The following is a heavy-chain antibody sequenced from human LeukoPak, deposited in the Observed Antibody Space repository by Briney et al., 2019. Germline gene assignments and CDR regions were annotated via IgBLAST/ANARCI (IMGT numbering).Heavy chain of an antibody. J-gene: IGHJ6*03. CDR3: ARESMSSWYSLHYYYMDV. D-gene: IGHD6-13*01. Sequence: ASVKVSCKASGYTFTSYDINWVRQATGQGLEWMGWMNPNSGNTGYAQKFQGRVTITTDESTSTAYMELSSLRSEDTAVYYCARESMSSWYSLHYYYMDVWGKGTTVTVSS. CDR1: GYTFTSYD. V-gene: IGHV1-8*03. CDR2: MNPNSGNT.